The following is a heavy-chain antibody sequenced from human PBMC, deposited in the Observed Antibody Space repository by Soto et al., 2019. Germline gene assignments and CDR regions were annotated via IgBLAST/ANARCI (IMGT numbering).Heavy chain of an antibody. CDR3: ATEGKGYCSSTSSPYYYYYYMDV. CDR2: TYYRSKWYN. Sequence: SQTLSLTCAISGDSVSSNSAAWNWIRQSPSRGLEWLGRTYYRSKWYNDYAVSVKSRITINPDTSKNQFSLQLNSVTPEDTAVYYCATEGKGYCSSTSSPYYYYYYMDVWGKGTTVTVSS. CDR1: GDSVSSNSAA. V-gene: IGHV6-1*01. D-gene: IGHD2-2*01. J-gene: IGHJ6*03.